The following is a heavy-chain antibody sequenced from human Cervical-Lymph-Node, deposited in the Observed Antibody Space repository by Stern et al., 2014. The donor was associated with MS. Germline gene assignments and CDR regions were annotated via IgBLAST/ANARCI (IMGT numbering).Heavy chain of an antibody. CDR1: GYTFTAFF. V-gene: IGHV1-2*06. CDR2: LNPNSDDP. CDR3: AREATRIVVGIDY. J-gene: IGHJ4*02. Sequence: VQLVQSGTKMQKPGASVRVSCKASGYTFTAFFIHWVRQVPGQGLEWMGRLNPNSDDPTYAQNFQDRVTLTRDTSNGTAFLELSRLASADTAIYCCAREATRIVVGIDYWGQGTQVTVSS. D-gene: IGHD3-22*01.